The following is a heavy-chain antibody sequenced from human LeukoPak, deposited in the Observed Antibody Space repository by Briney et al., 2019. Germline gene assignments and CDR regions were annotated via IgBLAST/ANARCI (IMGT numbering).Heavy chain of an antibody. V-gene: IGHV3-48*01. CDR2: ISSSSTTI. CDR3: AKDLVAKYYDILTGYYISLRALDY. Sequence: GGSLRLSCAASGFTFSSYSMMWVRQAPGKGLEWVSYISSSSTTIHYADSVKGRFTISRDNSRNTLYLQMNSLRAEDTAVYYCAKDLVAKYYDILTGYYISLRALDYWGQGTLVTVSS. J-gene: IGHJ4*02. D-gene: IGHD3-9*01. CDR1: GFTFSSYS.